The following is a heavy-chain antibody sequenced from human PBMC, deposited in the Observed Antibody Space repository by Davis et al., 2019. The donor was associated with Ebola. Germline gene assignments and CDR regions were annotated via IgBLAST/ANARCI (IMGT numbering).Heavy chain of an antibody. CDR3: ARDGIYCSGDSCPTALWRYWYFDL. D-gene: IGHD2-15*01. CDR1: GGTFSRYA. Sequence: SVKVSCKASGGTFSRYAISWVRQAPGQGLEWMGGIIPIFGTPKYAQKFQDRVTITADESTNTAYMELSSLTSEDTAVYYCARDGIYCSGDSCPTALWRYWYFDLWGRGTHVTVSS. V-gene: IGHV1-69*13. J-gene: IGHJ2*01. CDR2: IIPIFGTP.